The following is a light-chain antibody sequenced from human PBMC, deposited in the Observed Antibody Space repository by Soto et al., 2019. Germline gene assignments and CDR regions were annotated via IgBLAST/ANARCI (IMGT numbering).Light chain of an antibody. J-gene: IGLJ1*01. CDR2: EVS. V-gene: IGLV2-23*02. CDR1: SSDVGSYNL. Sequence: QSVLTQPASVSGSPGQPITISCTGTSSDVGSYNLVSWYQQHPGKAPKLMIYEVSKRPSGVSNRFSGSKSGNTASLTISGLQAEDEADYYCCSYAGSSTLFGTGTKVTVL. CDR3: CSYAGSSTL.